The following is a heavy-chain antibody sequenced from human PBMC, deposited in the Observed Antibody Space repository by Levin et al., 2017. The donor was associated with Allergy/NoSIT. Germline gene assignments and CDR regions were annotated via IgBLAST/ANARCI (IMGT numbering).Heavy chain of an antibody. CDR1: GFTFSDYY. J-gene: IGHJ4*02. CDR3: ARGYDYSWSS. D-gene: IGHD4-11*01. Sequence: GGSLRLSCAASGFTFSDYYMGWIRQAPGKGLEWVSYMSNTGSDIYYADSVKGRFTISRDNAKNSLYLQMNSLRAEDTAAYYCARGYDYSWSSGGQGTLVTVSS. V-gene: IGHV3-11*01. CDR2: MSNTGSDI.